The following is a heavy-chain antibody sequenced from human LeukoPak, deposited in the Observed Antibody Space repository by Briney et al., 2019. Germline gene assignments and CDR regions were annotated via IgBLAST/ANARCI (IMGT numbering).Heavy chain of an antibody. V-gene: IGHV4-59*08. CDR3: ARHFTYYDYVWGSYRYYYFDY. CDR2: IYYSGST. Sequence: SETLSLTCTVSGGSISSYYWSWIRQPPGKGLEWIGYIYYSGSTNYNPSLKSRVTISVDTSKDQFSLKLSSVTAADTAVYYCARHFTYYDYVWGSYRYYYFDYWGQGTLVTVSS. J-gene: IGHJ4*02. D-gene: IGHD3-16*02. CDR1: GGSISSYY.